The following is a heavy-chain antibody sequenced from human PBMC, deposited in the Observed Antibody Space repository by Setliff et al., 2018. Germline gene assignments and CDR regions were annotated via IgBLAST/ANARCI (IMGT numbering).Heavy chain of an antibody. CDR2: TIPIFGTT. V-gene: IGHV1-69*05. J-gene: IGHJ6*03. CDR1: GGTFSTYG. Sequence: SVKVSCKASGGTFSTYGISWVRRAPGQGLEWMGGTIPIFGTTNYAQKFQGRVTITTVGSTSTAYMELSSLRSEDTAVYYCARADYIRYFYMDAWGKGTTVTVS. D-gene: IGHD4-4*01. CDR3: ARADYIRYFYMDA.